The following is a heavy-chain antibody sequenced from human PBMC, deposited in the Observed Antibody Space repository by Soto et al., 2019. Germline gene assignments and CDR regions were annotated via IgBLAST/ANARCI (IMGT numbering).Heavy chain of an antibody. J-gene: IGHJ3*02. CDR2: IYYTGTT. V-gene: IGHV4-59*08. D-gene: IGHD3-9*01. Sequence: SETLSLTCTVSGGSIRDDYWGWIRQSPGKGLEWIGYIYYTGTTKYNPSLKSRVTISVDSSKNQFSLKLSSVTAADTAVYYCARGGYYDILTAYYNRRAFYIWGQGTMVTVSS. CDR3: ARGGYYDILTAYYNRRAFYI. CDR1: GGSIRDDY.